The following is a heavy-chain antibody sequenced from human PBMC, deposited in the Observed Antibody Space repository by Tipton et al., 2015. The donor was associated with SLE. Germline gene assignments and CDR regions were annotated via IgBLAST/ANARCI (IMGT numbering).Heavy chain of an antibody. Sequence: TLSLTCDVSGYSINRGYYWGWLRKYPGKGLEWIGSFFHGGKTNYNPSLNSRVSISGDTSNNQFSLKVRSVTAADTAVYLCARWTAAGATGWFDSWGQGTLVTVSS. CDR2: FFHGGKT. CDR3: ARWTAAGATGWFDS. D-gene: IGHD6-13*01. CDR1: GYSINRGYY. J-gene: IGHJ5*01. V-gene: IGHV4-38-2*01.